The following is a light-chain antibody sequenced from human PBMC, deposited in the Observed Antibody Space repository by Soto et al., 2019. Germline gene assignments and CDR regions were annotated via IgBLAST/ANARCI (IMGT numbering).Light chain of an antibody. V-gene: IGLV7-43*01. CDR3: LLSFGSFWV. Sequence: QAVVTQEPSLTVSPGGTVTLTCTSNTGAVTTRSFPNWFQQKPGQTPMALIYSTNYKYSWTPARFSGSLLGGKAALTLSGVQPEDEAEYYCLLSFGSFWVFGGGTKLTVL. CDR1: TGAVTTRSF. J-gene: IGLJ3*02. CDR2: STN.